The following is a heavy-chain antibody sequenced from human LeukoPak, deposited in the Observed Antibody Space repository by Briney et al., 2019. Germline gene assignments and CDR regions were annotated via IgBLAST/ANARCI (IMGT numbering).Heavy chain of an antibody. CDR2: ISGSGGST. CDR3: ARSIAAAAYLDY. D-gene: IGHD6-13*01. J-gene: IGHJ4*02. CDR1: GFTFSSYA. V-gene: IGHV3-23*01. Sequence: GGSLRLPCAASGFTFSSYAMSWVRQAPGKGLEWVSAISGSGGSTYYADSVKGRFTISRDNSKNTLYLQMNSLRAEDTAVYYCARSIAAAAYLDYWGQGTLVTVSS.